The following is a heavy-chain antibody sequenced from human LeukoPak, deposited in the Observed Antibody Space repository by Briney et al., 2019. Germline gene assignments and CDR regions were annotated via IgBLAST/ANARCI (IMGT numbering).Heavy chain of an antibody. V-gene: IGHV3-30*02. CDR2: MRIDGSDK. J-gene: IGHJ4*02. CDR3: AKVTHTGRYNSDFDY. Sequence: GGSLRLSCVASGFTFSNYGIHWVRQAPGKGLDWVAFMRIDGSDKYYADSVKGRFTISRDNSKNTLYLQMNSLRAEDTAVYYCAKVTHTGRYNSDFDYWGQGTLVTVSS. D-gene: IGHD1-26*01. CDR1: GFTFSNYG.